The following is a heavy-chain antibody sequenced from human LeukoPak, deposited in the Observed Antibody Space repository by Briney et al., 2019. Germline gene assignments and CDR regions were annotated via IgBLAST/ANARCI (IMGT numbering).Heavy chain of an antibody. CDR3: ARAAYGSGIDYYYYMDV. D-gene: IGHD3-10*01. CDR2: IIPIFGTA. CDR1: GGTFSSYA. V-gene: IGHV1-69*05. J-gene: IGHJ6*03. Sequence: ASVKVSCKASGGTFSSYAISWVRQAPGQGLEWVGGIIPIFGTANYAQKFQGRVTITTDESTSTAYMELSSLRSEDTAVYYCARAAYGSGIDYYYYMDVWGKGTTVTVSS.